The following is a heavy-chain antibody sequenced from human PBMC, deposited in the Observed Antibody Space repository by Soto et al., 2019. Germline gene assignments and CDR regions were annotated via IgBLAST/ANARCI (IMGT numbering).Heavy chain of an antibody. D-gene: IGHD3-10*01. V-gene: IGHV4-59*08. J-gene: IGHJ4*02. Sequence: QVQLQESGPGLVKPSETLSLTCTVSGGSISSYYWSWIRQPPGKGLEWIGYIYYSGSTNYNPSLKIRATTSLDTSKNQFSLTLSSVTAADTAVYYCASLWGWFGDYWGRGTLVTVSS. CDR2: IYYSGST. CDR1: GGSISSYY. CDR3: ASLWGWFGDY.